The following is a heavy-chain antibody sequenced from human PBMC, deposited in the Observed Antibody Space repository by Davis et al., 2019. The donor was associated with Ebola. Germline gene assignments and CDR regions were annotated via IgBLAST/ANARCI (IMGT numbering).Heavy chain of an antibody. D-gene: IGHD3-10*01. CDR2: IWYAGSNK. CDR3: ARDRLLWFGEPRGYGMDV. Sequence: GRSLRLSCAASGFTFSSYGMHWVRQAPGKGLEWVAVIWYAGSNKYYADSVKGRFTISRDNSKNTLYLQMNSLRAEDTAVYYCARDRLLWFGEPRGYGMDVWGQGTTVTVSS. CDR1: GFTFSSYG. J-gene: IGHJ6*02. V-gene: IGHV3-33*01.